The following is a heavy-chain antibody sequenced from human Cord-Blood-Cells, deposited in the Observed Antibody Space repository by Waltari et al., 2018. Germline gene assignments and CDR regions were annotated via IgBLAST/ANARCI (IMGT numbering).Heavy chain of an antibody. V-gene: IGHV3-30-3*01. J-gene: IGHJ3*02. CDR3: ATNAFDI. CDR2: ISYDGSNK. CDR1: GFTFSSYA. Sequence: QVQLVESGGGVVQPGRSLRLSCAASGFTFSSYAMHWVRQAPGKGLEWVAVISYDGSNKSYAEAVKGRFTISRDNSKNTLYLQMNSLRAEDTAVYYCATNAFDIWGQGTMVTVSS.